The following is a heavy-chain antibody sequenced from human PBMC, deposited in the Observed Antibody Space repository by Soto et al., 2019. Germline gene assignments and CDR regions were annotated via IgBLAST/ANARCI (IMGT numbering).Heavy chain of an antibody. Sequence: ASVKVSCKASGYTFTSYAMHWVRQAPGQRLEWMGWINAGNGNTKYSQKFQGRVTITRDTSASTAYMELSSLRSEDTAVYYCARDGPTGRSGGDGGAFDYWGQGTLVTVSS. CDR1: GYTFTSYA. CDR3: ARDGPTGRSGGDGGAFDY. D-gene: IGHD2-21*01. CDR2: INAGNGNT. V-gene: IGHV1-3*01. J-gene: IGHJ4*02.